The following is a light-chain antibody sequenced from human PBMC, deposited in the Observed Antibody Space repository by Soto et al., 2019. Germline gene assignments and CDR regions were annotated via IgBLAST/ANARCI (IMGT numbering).Light chain of an antibody. CDR2: NNN. CDR1: SSNIEGNY. CDR3: AVWDNRLSGSWV. V-gene: IGLV1-47*01. Sequence: QSVVTQPPSASGNPGQKVTISCYGSSSNIEGNYVYWYPHLPGTAPKLLIYNNNERHSGVPDRFSGSKSGTSASLAISGLRSEDEADYCCAVWDNRLSGSWVFGGGTKLTVL. J-gene: IGLJ3*02.